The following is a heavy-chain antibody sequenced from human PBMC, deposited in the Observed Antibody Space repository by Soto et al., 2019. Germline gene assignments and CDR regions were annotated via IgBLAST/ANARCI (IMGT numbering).Heavy chain of an antibody. D-gene: IGHD3-22*01. CDR2: ISSSSSYI. Sequence: NPGGSLRLSCAASGFTFSSYSMNWVRQAPGKGLEWVSSISSSSSYIYYADSVKGRFTISRDNAKNSLYLQMNSLRAEDTAVYYCAGDEYYYDSSGYYYTAFDIWGQGTMVTVSS. V-gene: IGHV3-21*01. CDR3: AGDEYYYDSSGYYYTAFDI. J-gene: IGHJ3*02. CDR1: GFTFSSYS.